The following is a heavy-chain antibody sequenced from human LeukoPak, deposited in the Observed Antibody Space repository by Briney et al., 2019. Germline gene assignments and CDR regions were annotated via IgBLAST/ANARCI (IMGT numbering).Heavy chain of an antibody. CDR3: ARDPLAAYGYCTNGVCPPADY. J-gene: IGHJ4*02. CDR2: ISSSSSYI. Sequence: GGSLRLSCAASGFTFSSYSMNWVRQAPGKGLEWVSSISSSSSYIYYADSVKGRFTISRDNAKNSLYLQMNSLRAEDTAVYYCARDPLAAYGYCTNGVCPPADYWGQGTLVTLCS. D-gene: IGHD2-8*01. CDR1: GFTFSSYS. V-gene: IGHV3-21*01.